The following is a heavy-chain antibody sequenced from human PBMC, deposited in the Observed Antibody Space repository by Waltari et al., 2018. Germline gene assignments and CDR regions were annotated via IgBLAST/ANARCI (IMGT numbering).Heavy chain of an antibody. J-gene: IGHJ4*02. CDR3: ARTHTPMMVVVTPPDY. CDR1: GYTFPCYY. V-gene: IGHV1-2*02. Sequence: QVQLVQSGAEVKKPGASVKVSCKASGYTFPCYYMHWVRQPPGQGFEWMGGDNHSSGCTSYGKGCQGRVSMTRYTSISTAYMGLSRLRADDTAVEYCARTHTPMMVVVTPPDYWGQGTLVTVSS. CDR2: DNHSSGCT. D-gene: IGHD3-22*01.